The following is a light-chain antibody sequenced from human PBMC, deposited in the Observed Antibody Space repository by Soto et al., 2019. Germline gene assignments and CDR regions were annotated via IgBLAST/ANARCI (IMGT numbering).Light chain of an antibody. CDR2: AAS. J-gene: IGKJ1*01. Sequence: DIQMTQSPSPLSASVEDRFIITCRASQSISNHLNWYQQKPGKAPKLLIFAASSLQSGVPSRFSGSRSGTDFTLTISSLQPEDFATYYCQQSYSTPRTFGQGTKVDIK. CDR3: QQSYSTPRT. CDR1: QSISNH. V-gene: IGKV1-39*01.